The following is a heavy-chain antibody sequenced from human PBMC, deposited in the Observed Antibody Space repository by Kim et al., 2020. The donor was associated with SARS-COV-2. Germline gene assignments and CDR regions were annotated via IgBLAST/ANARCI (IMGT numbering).Heavy chain of an antibody. CDR3: ARVFSGYNYYYGMDV. J-gene: IGHJ6*02. D-gene: IGHD5-12*01. V-gene: IGHV1-69*13. CDR1: GGTFSSYA. Sequence: SVKVSCKASGGTFSSYAISWVRQAPGQGLEWMGGIIPIFGAVNYAQKFQGRVTITADESTSTAYMELSSLRSEDTAMYYCARVFSGYNYYYGMDVWGQGTTVTVSS. CDR2: IIPIFGAV.